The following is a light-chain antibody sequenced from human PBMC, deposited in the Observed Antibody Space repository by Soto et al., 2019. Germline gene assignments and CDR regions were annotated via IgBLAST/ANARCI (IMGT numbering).Light chain of an antibody. J-gene: IGLJ1*01. V-gene: IGLV1-40*01. Sequence: QSVLTQPPSVSGAPGQTITISCTGSSSNIGADFGVHWYQQLPGAAPKLVIFVNTNRPSGVPDRFSGSKSGTSASLAITGLQAADEADYYCSLYTSENTYVFGTGTKVTVL. CDR3: SLYTSENTYV. CDR2: VNT. CDR1: SSNIGADFG.